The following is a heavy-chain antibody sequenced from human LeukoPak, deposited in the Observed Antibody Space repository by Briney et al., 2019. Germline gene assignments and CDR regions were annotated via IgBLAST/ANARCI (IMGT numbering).Heavy chain of an antibody. V-gene: IGHV3-64*01. CDR2: ISSNGGST. CDR3: AREDY. CDR1: GFTFSSYA. Sequence: PGGSLRLSCAASGFTFSSYAMHWVRQAPGKGLEYVSAISSNGGSTYYANSVKGRFTISRDNSKNTLYLQMGGLRAEDMAVYYCAREDYWGQGTLVTVSS. J-gene: IGHJ4*02.